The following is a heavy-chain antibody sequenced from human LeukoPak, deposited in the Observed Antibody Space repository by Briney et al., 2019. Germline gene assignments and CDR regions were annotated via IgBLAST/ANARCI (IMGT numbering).Heavy chain of an antibody. CDR1: GGSISSGSYY. Sequence: SETLSLTCTVSGGSISSGSYYWSWIRQPAGKGLEWIGRIYTSGSTNYNPSLKSRVTISVDTSKNQFSLKLSSVTAADTAVYYCAREYSSSWWYYYYYVDVWGKGTTVTISS. D-gene: IGHD6-13*01. V-gene: IGHV4-61*02. CDR3: AREYSSSWWYYYYYVDV. J-gene: IGHJ6*03. CDR2: IYTSGST.